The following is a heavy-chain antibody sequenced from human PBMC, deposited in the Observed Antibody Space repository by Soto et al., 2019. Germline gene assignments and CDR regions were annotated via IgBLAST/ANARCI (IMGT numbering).Heavy chain of an antibody. D-gene: IGHD3-22*01. Sequence: SETLSLTCTVSGGSISSYYWSWIRQPPGKGLEWIGYIYYSGSTNYNPSLKSRVTISVDTSKNQFSLKLSSVTAADTAVYYCARHGITYYYDSSGYSRWFDPWGQGTLVTVPQ. CDR3: ARHGITYYYDSSGYSRWFDP. V-gene: IGHV4-59*01. CDR1: GGSISSYY. J-gene: IGHJ5*02. CDR2: IYYSGST.